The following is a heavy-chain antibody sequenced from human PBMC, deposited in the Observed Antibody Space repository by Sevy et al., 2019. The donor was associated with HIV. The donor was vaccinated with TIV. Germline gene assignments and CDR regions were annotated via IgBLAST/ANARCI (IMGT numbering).Heavy chain of an antibody. Sequence: GGFLRLSCVASGFTFSSYSMNWVRQAPGKGLEWVSYISSSSDSSRTLYYADSVKGRFSISRDNAKNSVHLQMTCLRLEETAVYYCARPDLSGWYFDFWGHGTPVTVSS. V-gene: IGHV3-48*01. CDR2: ISSSSDSSRTL. CDR1: GFTFSSYS. D-gene: IGHD6-19*01. CDR3: ARPDLSGWYFDF. J-gene: IGHJ4*01.